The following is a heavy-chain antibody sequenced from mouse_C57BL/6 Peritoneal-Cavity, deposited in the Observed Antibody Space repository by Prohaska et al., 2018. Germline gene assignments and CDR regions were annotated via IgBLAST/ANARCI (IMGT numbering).Heavy chain of an antibody. J-gene: IGHJ4*01. CDR2: INPNNGGT. Sequence: HGKSLQWLGAINPNNGGTSYNQKFKGKATLTVDKSSSTAYMELRSLTSEDSAVYYCATYYSNYAMDYWGQGTSVTGAS. CDR3: ATYYSNYAMDY. D-gene: IGHD2-5*01. V-gene: IGHV1-26*01.